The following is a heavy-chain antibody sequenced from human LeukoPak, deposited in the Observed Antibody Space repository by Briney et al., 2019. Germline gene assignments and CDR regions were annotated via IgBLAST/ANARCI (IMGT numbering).Heavy chain of an antibody. V-gene: IGHV4-59*08. CDR1: GGSISSYY. Sequence: SETLSLTCTVSGGSISSYYWSWIRQPAGKGLEWIGQIYHSGTTNYNPSLKSRVSISVDESKNQFSLNLTSVTAADTAVYFCARHPKYYGSGWGQGIQVTVSS. J-gene: IGHJ4*02. CDR3: ARHPKYYGSG. CDR2: IYHSGTT. D-gene: IGHD3-10*01.